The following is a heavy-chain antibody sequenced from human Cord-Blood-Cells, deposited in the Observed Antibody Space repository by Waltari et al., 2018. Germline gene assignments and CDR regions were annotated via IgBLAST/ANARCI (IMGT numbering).Heavy chain of an antibody. D-gene: IGHD1-26*01. CDR2: IYSGGST. CDR3: ATARVGAFDI. J-gene: IGHJ3*02. CDR1: GFTVRSNY. Sequence: EVQLVETGGGLIQPGGSLRLSCVASGFTVRSNYMSWVRQAPGKGLEWVSVIYSGGSTYYADSVKGRFTISRDNSKNTLYLQMNSLRAEDTAVYYCATARVGAFDIWGQGTMVTVSS. V-gene: IGHV3-53*02.